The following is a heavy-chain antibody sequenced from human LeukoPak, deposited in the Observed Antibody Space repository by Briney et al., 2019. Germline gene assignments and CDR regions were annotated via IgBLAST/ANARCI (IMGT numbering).Heavy chain of an antibody. V-gene: IGHV3-30*03. CDR1: GFTFSTYG. CDR2: IPYDGSNK. CDR3: ARYYGSGRGYYGLDV. Sequence: GRSLRLSCEASGFTFSTYGMHWVHQAPGKGLEWITLIPYDGSNKYYADSVKGRFTISRDNSKNTLYLQMNSLRAEDTAVYYCARYYGSGRGYYGLDVWGQGTTVTVFS. J-gene: IGHJ6*02. D-gene: IGHD3-10*01.